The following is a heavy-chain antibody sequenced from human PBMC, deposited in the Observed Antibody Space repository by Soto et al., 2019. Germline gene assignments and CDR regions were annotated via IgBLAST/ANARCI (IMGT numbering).Heavy chain of an antibody. Sequence: PSETLSLTCTVSGGSISSSAYYWSWIRQHPGKGLEWIGYIYYDGTTYHNPSLKSRVNMSVETSKNQFSLKLNSVTAADTAVYYCARVMTTVTPYYTWDYYYYGMDVWGQGTTVTVSS. V-gene: IGHV4-31*03. CDR3: ARVMTTVTPYYTWDYYYYGMDV. CDR2: IYYDGTT. J-gene: IGHJ6*02. CDR1: GGSISSSAYY. D-gene: IGHD4-4*01.